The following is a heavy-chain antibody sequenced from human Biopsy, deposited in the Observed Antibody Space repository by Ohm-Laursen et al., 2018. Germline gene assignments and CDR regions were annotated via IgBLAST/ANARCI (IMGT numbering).Heavy chain of an antibody. V-gene: IGHV1-18*01. D-gene: IGHD3-22*01. CDR3: ARDFFDSSGYFYYYNGVDL. J-gene: IGHJ6*02. Sequence: ASVKVSCKASGFIFTSYGLSWVRQAPGQGLEWMGWISSSNDNTNYAQKFQGRVTMTADTSTSTAYMELRSLRSGDTAVYYCARDFFDSSGYFYYYNGVDLWGQGTMVTVSS. CDR1: GFIFTSYG. CDR2: ISSSNDNT.